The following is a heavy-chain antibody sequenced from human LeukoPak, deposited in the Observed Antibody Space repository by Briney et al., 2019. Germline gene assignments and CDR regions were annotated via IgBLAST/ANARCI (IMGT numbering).Heavy chain of an antibody. CDR2: ISAYNGNT. J-gene: IGHJ3*02. Sequence: ASVKVSCKASGYTLTNNGITWVRQAPGQGLEWMGWISAYNGNTNYAQKLQGRVTMTTDTSTSTAYMELRSLRSDDTAVYYCAALWFGRTDTFDIWGQGTMVTVSS. CDR1: GYTLTNNG. D-gene: IGHD3-10*01. V-gene: IGHV1-18*01. CDR3: AALWFGRTDTFDI.